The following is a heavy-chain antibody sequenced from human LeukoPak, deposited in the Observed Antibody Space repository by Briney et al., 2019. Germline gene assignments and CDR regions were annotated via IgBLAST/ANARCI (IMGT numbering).Heavy chain of an antibody. D-gene: IGHD3-16*01. CDR3: TRSGFGGGVHFDY. CDR2: ISAYNGNT. CDR1: GYTFTSYG. V-gene: IGHV1-18*01. J-gene: IGHJ4*02. Sequence: ASVKVSCKAPGYTFTSYGISWVRQAPGQGLEWMGWISAYNGNTNYAQKLQGRVTMTTDTSMNTAYMELSSLRSDDTAVYYCTRSGFGGGVHFDYWGQGTPVTVSS.